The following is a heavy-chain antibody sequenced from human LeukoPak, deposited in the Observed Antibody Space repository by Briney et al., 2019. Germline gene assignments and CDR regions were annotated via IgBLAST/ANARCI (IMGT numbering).Heavy chain of an antibody. CDR1: GGSISSSSYY. CDR3: ARLGITMVRGVN. CDR2: IYYSGST. Sequence: PSETLSLTCTVSGGSISSSSYYWGWIRQPPGKGLEWIGSIYYSGSTYYNPSHKSRVTISVDTSKNQFSLKLSSVTAADTAVYYCARLGITMVRGVNWGQGTLVAVSS. D-gene: IGHD3-10*01. J-gene: IGHJ4*02. V-gene: IGHV4-39*01.